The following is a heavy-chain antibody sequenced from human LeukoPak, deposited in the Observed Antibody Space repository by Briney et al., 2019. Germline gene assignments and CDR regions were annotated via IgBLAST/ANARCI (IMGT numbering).Heavy chain of an antibody. CDR1: GGTFSSYA. CDR2: IIPIFGTA. J-gene: IGHJ6*03. D-gene: IGHD3-16*02. CDR3: ATGPYDYVWGSYRKASGYYYYMDV. Sequence: SVKVSCKASGGTFSSYAISWVRQAPGQGLEWMGGIIPIFGTANYAQKFQGRVTITTDESTSTAYMELSSLRSEDTAVYYCATGPYDYVWGSYRKASGYYYYMDVWGKGTTITVSS. V-gene: IGHV1-69*05.